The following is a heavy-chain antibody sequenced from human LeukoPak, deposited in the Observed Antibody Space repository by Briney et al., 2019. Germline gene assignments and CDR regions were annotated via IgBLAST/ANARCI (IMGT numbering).Heavy chain of an antibody. J-gene: IGHJ4*02. CDR3: CIVGAHTVDY. Sequence: SETLSLTCAVYGGSFSGYYWSWIRQPPGKGLEWIGEINHSGSTNYNPSLKSRVTISVDTSKSQFSLKLSSVTAADTAVYYCCIVGAHTVDYWGQGTLVTVSS. CDR2: INHSGST. D-gene: IGHD1-26*01. V-gene: IGHV4-34*01. CDR1: GGSFSGYY.